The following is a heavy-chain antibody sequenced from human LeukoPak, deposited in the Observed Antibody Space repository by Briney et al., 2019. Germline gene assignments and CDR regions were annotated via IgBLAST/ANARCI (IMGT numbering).Heavy chain of an antibody. CDR2: IDPSDSYT. D-gene: IGHD2-2*01. J-gene: IGHJ5*02. CDR1: GYSFTSYW. V-gene: IGHV5-10-1*01. CDR3: ARSLHQLLSSWFDP. Sequence: GESLKISCQGSGYSFTSYWISWVRQMPGKGLEWMGRIDPSDSYTNYSPSFQGHVTISADKSISTAYLQWSSLKASDTAMYYYARSLHQLLSSWFDPWGQGTLVTVSS.